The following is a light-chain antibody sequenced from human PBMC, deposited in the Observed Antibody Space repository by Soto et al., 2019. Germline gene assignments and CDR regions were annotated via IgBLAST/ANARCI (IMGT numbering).Light chain of an antibody. J-gene: IGKJ1*01. CDR3: QQYYTTPWT. V-gene: IGKV4-1*01. CDR1: QSLLYSSNNKNY. Sequence: DIVMTHSPDSLAVSLGERATINCKSSQSLLYSSNNKNYLAWYQQKPGQPPKLLIYWASIRESGVPDRFSGSGSGTDFTLTISSLQAEDVAVYFCQQYYTTPWTFGQGTKVEIK. CDR2: WAS.